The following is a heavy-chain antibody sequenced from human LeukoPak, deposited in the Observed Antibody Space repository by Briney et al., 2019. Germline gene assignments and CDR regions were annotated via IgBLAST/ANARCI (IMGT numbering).Heavy chain of an antibody. CDR1: GFTFNTYT. CDR3: AKDSRRGSIAVAVDY. J-gene: IGHJ4*02. CDR2: ISGSSGII. D-gene: IGHD6-19*01. Sequence: PGGSLRLSCAASGFTFNTYTMNWVRQAPGKGLEWDSYISGSSGIIDYADSVRGRFTISRDNAKNSLYLQMNSLRAEDTAVYYCAKDSRRGSIAVAVDYWGQGTLVTVSS. V-gene: IGHV3-48*01.